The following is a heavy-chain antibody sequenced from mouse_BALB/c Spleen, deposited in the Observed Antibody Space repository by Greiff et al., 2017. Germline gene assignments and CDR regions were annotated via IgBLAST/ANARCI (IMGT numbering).Heavy chain of an antibody. D-gene: IGHD2-4*01. CDR3: ARGGYDYDDYFDY. Sequence: DVKLVESGGGLVKPGGSLKLSCAASGFTFSSYAMSWVRQTPEKRLAWVASISSGGSTYYPDSVKGRFTISRDNARNILYLQMSSLRSEDTAMYYCARGGYDYDDYFDYWGQGTTLTVSS. CDR2: ISSGGST. CDR1: GFTFSSYA. V-gene: IGHV5-6-5*01. J-gene: IGHJ2*01.